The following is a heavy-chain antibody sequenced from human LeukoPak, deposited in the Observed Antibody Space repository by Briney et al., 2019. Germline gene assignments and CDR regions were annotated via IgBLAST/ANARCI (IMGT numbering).Heavy chain of an antibody. Sequence: ASVRVSCKASGYTFTSYDINWVRQAPGQGLEWMGWMNPNSGNTGYAQKFQGRVTMTRNTSISTAYMELSSLRSEDTALYYCARAAWVSTSFKYYFDNWGQGTLVTVSS. CDR3: ARAAWVSTSFKYYFDN. V-gene: IGHV1-8*01. J-gene: IGHJ4*02. D-gene: IGHD2-21*01. CDR2: MNPNSGNT. CDR1: GYTFTSYD.